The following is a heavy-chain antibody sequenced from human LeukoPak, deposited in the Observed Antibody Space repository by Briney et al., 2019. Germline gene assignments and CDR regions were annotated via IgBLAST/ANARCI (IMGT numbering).Heavy chain of an antibody. J-gene: IGHJ4*01. V-gene: IGHV3-7*01. CDR1: GFTSGNFW. D-gene: IGHD6-13*01. Sequence: RGSLRLSCAVSGFTSGNFWMNWVRQAPGKGLEWVASIRQDGGEKSYVDSVKGRFTISRDNTKNSLYLQMSRLRAEDTAVYYCARDGTAAGLYLDLWGQGTLVIVSS. CDR3: ARDGTAAGLYLDL. CDR2: IRQDGGEK.